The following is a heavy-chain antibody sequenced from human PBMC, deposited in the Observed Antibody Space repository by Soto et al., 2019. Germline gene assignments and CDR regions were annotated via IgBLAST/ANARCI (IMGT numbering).Heavy chain of an antibody. Sequence: GGSLRLSCAASGFTFSSYAMSWVRQAPGKGLEWVGRSRNKANSYTTEYAASVKGRFTISRDDSKNSLDLQMNSLKTEDTAVYYCVRSSSGAYGVWAFDIWGQGTMVTVSS. D-gene: IGHD5-12*01. J-gene: IGHJ3*02. CDR2: SRNKANSYTT. CDR3: VRSSSGAYGVWAFDI. V-gene: IGHV3-72*01. CDR1: GFTFSSYA.